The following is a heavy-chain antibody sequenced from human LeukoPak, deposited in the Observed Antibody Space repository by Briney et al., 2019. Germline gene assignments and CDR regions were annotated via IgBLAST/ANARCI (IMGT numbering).Heavy chain of an antibody. D-gene: IGHD2-15*01. V-gene: IGHV3-7*01. J-gene: IGHJ4*02. CDR1: GFTVSSSY. CDR3: ARWQLLGPRYFDY. CDR2: IKQDGSEK. Sequence: GGSLRLSCAASGFTVSSSYMSWVRQAPGKGLEWVANIKQDGSEKYYVDSVKGRFTISRDNAKNSLYLQMNSLRAEDTAVYYCARWQLLGPRYFDYWGQGTLVTVSS.